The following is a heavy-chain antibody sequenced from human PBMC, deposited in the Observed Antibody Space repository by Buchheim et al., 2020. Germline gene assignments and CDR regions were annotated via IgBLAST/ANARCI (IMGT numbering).Heavy chain of an antibody. J-gene: IGHJ4*02. CDR3: ARGTGGSVDY. D-gene: IGHD3-16*01. CDR1: GFTFSSYW. Sequence: EVQLVESGGGLVQPGGSLRLSCAASGFTFSSYWMHWVRQVPGKGLVWVSRINSDESVTSYAASVKGRFTISRDNDKNTLDLQMNSLSVEDTAVYYCARGTGGSVDYWGQGTL. V-gene: IGHV3-74*01. CDR2: INSDESVT.